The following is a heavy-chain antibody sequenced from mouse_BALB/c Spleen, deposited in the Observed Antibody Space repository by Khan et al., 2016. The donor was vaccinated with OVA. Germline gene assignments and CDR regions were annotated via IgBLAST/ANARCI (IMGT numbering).Heavy chain of an antibody. D-gene: IGHD3-2*01. CDR1: GYTFTTYT. CDR2: INPSNDYT. J-gene: IGHJ3*01. CDR3: ARSGQLGLRGGFTY. V-gene: IGHV1-4*01. Sequence: VQRVESGAELARPGASVKMSCKTSGYTFTTYTLHWVKQRPGRSLEWIGYINPSNDYTNYNQKFKDKSTLTADKSSSTAYMQLSSLTSEDSAVYYCARSGQLGLRGGFTYWGQGTLVTVSA.